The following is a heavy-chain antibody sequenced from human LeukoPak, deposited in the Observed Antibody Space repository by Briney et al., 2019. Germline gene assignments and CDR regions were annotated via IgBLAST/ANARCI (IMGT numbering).Heavy chain of an antibody. CDR1: GGSISSSSYY. CDR2: IYYSETT. D-gene: IGHD3-10*01. Sequence: SETLSLTCTVSGGSISSSSYYWGWIRQPPRKGLEWIGSIYYSETTYYNPSLKSRVTISVDTSKNQFSLRLSSVTAADTAVYYCARQRYYGSGSYSLNWFDPWGQGTLVTVSS. V-gene: IGHV4-39*01. J-gene: IGHJ5*02. CDR3: ARQRYYGSGSYSLNWFDP.